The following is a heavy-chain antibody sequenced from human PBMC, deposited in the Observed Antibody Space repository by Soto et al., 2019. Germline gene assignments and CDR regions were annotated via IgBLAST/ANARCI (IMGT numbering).Heavy chain of an antibody. CDR3: ALALTVTTFVDY. D-gene: IGHD4-17*01. CDR2: IIPILGIA. J-gene: IGHJ4*02. CDR1: GGTFSSYT. Sequence: QVQLVQSGAEVKKPGSSVKVSCKASGGTFSSYTISWVRQAPGQGLEWMGRIIPILGIANYAQKFQGRVTITADKSTSTAYMELSSLRSEDTAVYYCALALTVTTFVDYWGQGTLVTVSS. V-gene: IGHV1-69*02.